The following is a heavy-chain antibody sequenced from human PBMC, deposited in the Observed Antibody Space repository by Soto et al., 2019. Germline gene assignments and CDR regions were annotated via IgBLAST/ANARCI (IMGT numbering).Heavy chain of an antibody. J-gene: IGHJ5*02. CDR3: ARGVGSGSYYNQYNWFDP. CDR2: ISAYNGNT. V-gene: IGHV1-18*01. CDR1: GGTFSSYA. Sequence: ASVKVSCKDSGGTFSSYAIRWVRQAPGQGLEWMGWISAYNGNTKYAQKLQGRVTMTTDTSTSTAYMELRSLRSDDTAVYYCARGVGSGSYYNQYNWFDPWGKGTLVTVSS. D-gene: IGHD3-10*01.